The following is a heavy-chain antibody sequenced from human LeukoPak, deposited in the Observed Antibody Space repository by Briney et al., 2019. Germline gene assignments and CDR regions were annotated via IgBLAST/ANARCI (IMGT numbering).Heavy chain of an antibody. Sequence: GGSLRLSCAASGFTFSNYAMSWVRQAPGKGLEWVSSISSSSSYIYYADSVKGRFTISRDNAKNSLYLQMNSLRAEDTAVYYCASLGKSDYWGQGTLVTVSS. V-gene: IGHV3-21*01. D-gene: IGHD7-27*01. J-gene: IGHJ4*02. CDR2: ISSSSSYI. CDR3: ASLGKSDY. CDR1: GFTFSNYA.